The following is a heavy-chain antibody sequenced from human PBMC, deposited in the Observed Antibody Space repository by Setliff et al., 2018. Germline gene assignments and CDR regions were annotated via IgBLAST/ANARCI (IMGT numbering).Heavy chain of an antibody. J-gene: IGHJ6*03. V-gene: IGHV4-39*07. CDR3: ARVTGFSYMDV. CDR2: IYYSGST. Sequence: SETLSLTCTVSGASVRSHYWSWIRQPPGKGLEWIGSIYYSGSTYYNPSLKSRVTISVDTSKNQFSLKLSSVTAADTAVYFCARVTGFSYMDVWGKGTTVTVSS. CDR1: GASVRSHY. D-gene: IGHD3-3*01.